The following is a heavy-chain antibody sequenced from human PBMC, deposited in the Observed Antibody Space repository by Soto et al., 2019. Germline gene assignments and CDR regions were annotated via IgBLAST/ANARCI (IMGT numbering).Heavy chain of an antibody. CDR1: GGSISSSNW. CDR2: IYHSGST. D-gene: IGHD6-13*01. J-gene: IGHJ4*02. V-gene: IGHV4-4*02. Sequence: PSETLSLTCAVSGGSISSSNWWSWVRQPPGKGLEWIGEIYHSGSTNYNPSLKSRVTISVDKSKNQFSLKLSSVTAADTAVYYCARRPGRVYSSSWYYFDYWGQGTLVTVSS. CDR3: ARRPGRVYSSSWYYFDY.